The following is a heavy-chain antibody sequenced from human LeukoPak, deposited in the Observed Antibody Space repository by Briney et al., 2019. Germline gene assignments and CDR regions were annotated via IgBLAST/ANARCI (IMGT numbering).Heavy chain of an antibody. CDR2: IWYDGSNK. CDR3: ARDDGRDGFFDY. Sequence: GSLRLSCAASGFTFSSYGMHWGRQAPGKGLEWVAVIWYDGSNKYYADSVKGRFTISRDNSKNTLYLQMNSLRAEDTAVYYCARDDGRDGFFDYWGQGTLVTVSS. V-gene: IGHV3-33*01. J-gene: IGHJ4*02. D-gene: IGHD5-24*01. CDR1: GFTFSSYG.